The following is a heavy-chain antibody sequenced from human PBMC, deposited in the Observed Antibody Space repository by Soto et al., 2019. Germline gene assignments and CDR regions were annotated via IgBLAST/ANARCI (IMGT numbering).Heavy chain of an antibody. V-gene: IGHV4-31*03. CDR3: ARRDRSGFSYWLDT. CDR2: IYFSGTT. D-gene: IGHD3-22*01. J-gene: IGHJ5*02. CDR1: GGSISSGGYY. Sequence: PSETLSLTCTVSGGSISSGGYYWSCIRQHPGKGLEWIGTIYFSGTTYYNPSLESRVTISVDTSKSQFSLKLSSVTAADTAVYYCARRDRSGFSYWLDTWGQGTLVTVSS.